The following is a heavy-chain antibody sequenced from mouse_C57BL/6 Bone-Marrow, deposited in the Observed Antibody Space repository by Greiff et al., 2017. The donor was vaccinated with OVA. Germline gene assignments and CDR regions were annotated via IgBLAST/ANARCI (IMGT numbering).Heavy chain of an antibody. CDR2: IDPSDSET. CDR3: ARRGDSYGNYPLDY. CDR1: GYTFTSYW. Sequence: QVQLQQPGAELVRPGSSVKLSCKASGYTFTSYWMHWVKQRPIQGLEWIGNIDPSDSETHYNQKFKDKATLTVDKSSSTAYMQLSSLTSEDSAVYYCARRGDSYGNYPLDYWGQGTTLTVSS. D-gene: IGHD2-1*01. J-gene: IGHJ2*01. V-gene: IGHV1-52*01.